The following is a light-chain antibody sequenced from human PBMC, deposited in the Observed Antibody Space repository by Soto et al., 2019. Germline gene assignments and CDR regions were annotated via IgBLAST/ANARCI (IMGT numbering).Light chain of an antibody. Sequence: DIQMTQSPSSLSASVGDRVTIACQANQDIGNYLNWYQQKPGKAPRLLIYDASNLEIGVPSRFSGSGSGTDFTLTISRLEPEDFAVYYCQQYGSSSGTFGQGTKLEIK. V-gene: IGKV1-33*01. CDR2: DAS. CDR3: QQYGSSSGT. J-gene: IGKJ2*01. CDR1: QDIGNY.